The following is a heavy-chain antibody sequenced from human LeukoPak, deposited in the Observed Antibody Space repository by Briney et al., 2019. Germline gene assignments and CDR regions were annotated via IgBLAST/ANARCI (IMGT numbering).Heavy chain of an antibody. CDR1: GFTFSSYW. CDR3: ARDKIEGPTKLDY. J-gene: IGHJ4*02. Sequence: GGSLRLSCAASGFTFSSYWMHWVRQAPGKGLVWVSRINTDRSSTSYADSVKGRFTISRDNAKNTLYLQMNSLRAEDTAVYYCARDKIEGPTKLDYWGQGILVTVSS. D-gene: IGHD1-1*01. CDR2: INTDRSST. V-gene: IGHV3-74*01.